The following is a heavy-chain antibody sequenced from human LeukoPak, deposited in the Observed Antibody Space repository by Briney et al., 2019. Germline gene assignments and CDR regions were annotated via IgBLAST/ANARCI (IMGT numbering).Heavy chain of an antibody. Sequence: GASVRVSCKASGYTFSSHAVHWVRQAPGQRLEWMGWINAGNGDTKYSQKFQDRVTITRDTSASTAYMELSSLRSEDTAVYYCAIHCSGVSFSRSYYFDYWGQGTRVTVSS. J-gene: IGHJ4*02. CDR1: GYTFSSHA. CDR2: INAGNGDT. CDR3: AIHCSGVSFSRSYYFDY. V-gene: IGHV1-3*01. D-gene: IGHD2-15*01.